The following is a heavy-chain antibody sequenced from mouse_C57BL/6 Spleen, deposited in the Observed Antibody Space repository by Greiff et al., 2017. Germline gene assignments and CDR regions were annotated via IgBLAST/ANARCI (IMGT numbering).Heavy chain of an antibody. CDR1: GYTFTSYW. D-gene: IGHD2-3*01. V-gene: IGHV1-55*01. CDR2: IYPGSGST. J-gene: IGHJ1*03. CDR3: ARGDGYYVRYFDV. Sequence: QVQLQQSGAELVKPGASVKMSCKASGYTFTSYWITWVKQRPGQGLEWIGDIYPGSGSTNYNEKFKSKATLTVDTSSSTAYMQLSSLTSEDSAVYYCARGDGYYVRYFDVWGTGTTVTVSS.